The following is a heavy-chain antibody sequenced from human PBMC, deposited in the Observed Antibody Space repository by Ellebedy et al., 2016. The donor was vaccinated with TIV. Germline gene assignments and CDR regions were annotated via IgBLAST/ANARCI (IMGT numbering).Heavy chain of an antibody. CDR2: IDPSGSAI. J-gene: IGHJ4*02. CDR3: SRRAI. D-gene: IGHD3-3*01. Sequence: LSLXXAVYGGSFSGYYWTWIRQPPGKGLEWISYIDPSGSAIYYADSVRGRFTISRDNAKNSLYLQMNSLRDDDTAVYYCSRRAIWGQGTLVTVSS. V-gene: IGHV3-11*04. CDR1: GGSFSGYY.